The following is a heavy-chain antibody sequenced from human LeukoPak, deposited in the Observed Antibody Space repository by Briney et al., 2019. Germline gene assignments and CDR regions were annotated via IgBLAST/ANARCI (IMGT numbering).Heavy chain of an antibody. Sequence: SETLSLTCTVSGGSISSYYWSWIRQPPGKGLEWIGEINHSGSTNYNPSLKSRVTISVDTSKNQFSLKLSSVTAADTAVYYCARELRPLLWFGEFFQYYIDYWGQGTLVTVSS. CDR2: INHSGST. CDR3: ARELRPLLWFGEFFQYYIDY. J-gene: IGHJ4*02. CDR1: GGSISSYY. V-gene: IGHV4-34*01. D-gene: IGHD3-10*01.